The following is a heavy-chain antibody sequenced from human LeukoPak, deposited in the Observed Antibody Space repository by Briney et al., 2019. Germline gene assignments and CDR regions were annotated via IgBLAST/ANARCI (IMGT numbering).Heavy chain of an antibody. V-gene: IGHV1-18*01. D-gene: IGHD6-19*01. J-gene: IGHJ4*02. CDR3: AAHRIAVADTPLDY. Sequence: ASVKVSCKSSGYTFTSYGISWVRQAPGQGLEWMGWISAYNGNTNYAQKLQGRVTMTTDTSTSTAYMELRSLRSDDTAVYYCAAHRIAVADTPLDYWGQGTLVTVSS. CDR1: GYTFTSYG. CDR2: ISAYNGNT.